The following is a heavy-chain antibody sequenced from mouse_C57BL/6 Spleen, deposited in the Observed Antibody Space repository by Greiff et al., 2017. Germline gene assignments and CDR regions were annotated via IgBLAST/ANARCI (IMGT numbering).Heavy chain of an antibody. CDR2: IYPGDGDT. Sequence: VKLMESGAELVKPGASVKISCKASGYAFSSYWMNWVKQRPGKGLEWIGQIYPGDGDTNYNGKFKGKATLTADKSSSTAYMQLSSLTSEDSAVYCCASPGYYGSSSLNYWGQGTSVTVSS. CDR1: GYAFSSYW. CDR3: ASPGYYGSSSLNY. D-gene: IGHD1-1*01. V-gene: IGHV1-80*01. J-gene: IGHJ4*01.